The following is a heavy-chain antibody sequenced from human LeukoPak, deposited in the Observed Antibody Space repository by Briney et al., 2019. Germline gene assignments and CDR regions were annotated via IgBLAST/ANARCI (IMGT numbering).Heavy chain of an antibody. CDR2: ISSSSSYI. V-gene: IGHV3-21*01. Sequence: GGSLRLSCSASGFTFNSYSMNWVRQAPGEGLEWVSSISSSSSYIYDADSVKGRFTISRDNAQNSLYLQMNSLRAEDTAVYHCARDRAATFDYWGQGTLVTVSS. CDR1: GFTFNSYS. CDR3: ARDRAATFDY. D-gene: IGHD6-13*01. J-gene: IGHJ4*02.